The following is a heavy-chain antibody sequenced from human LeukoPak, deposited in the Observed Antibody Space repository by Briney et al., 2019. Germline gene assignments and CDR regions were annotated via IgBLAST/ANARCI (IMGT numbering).Heavy chain of an antibody. CDR2: IYPGDSDT. CDR3: ASRKEGMATAGFDY. D-gene: IGHD5-24*01. J-gene: IGHJ4*02. Sequence: GASLKISCKGSGYRFTSYWIGWVRQMPGKGLEWMGVIYPGDSDTRYNPSFQGQVTTSAEKSISTAYLQWSSLKASDTALYYCASRKEGMATAGFDYWGQGTLVTVSS. CDR1: GYRFTSYW. V-gene: IGHV5-51*01.